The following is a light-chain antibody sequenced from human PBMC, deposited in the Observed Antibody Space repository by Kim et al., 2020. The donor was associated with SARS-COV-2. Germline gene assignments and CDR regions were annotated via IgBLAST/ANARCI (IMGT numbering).Light chain of an antibody. V-gene: IGKV1-8*01. Sequence: AIRMTQSPSSFSASTGDRVTITCRASQGISSYLAWYQQKPGKAPKLLIHAASTLQSGVPSRFSGSGSGTDFTLTISCLQSEDFATYYCQQYYSYPPTFGGGTKVDIK. CDR1: QGISSY. J-gene: IGKJ4*01. CDR2: AAS. CDR3: QQYYSYPPT.